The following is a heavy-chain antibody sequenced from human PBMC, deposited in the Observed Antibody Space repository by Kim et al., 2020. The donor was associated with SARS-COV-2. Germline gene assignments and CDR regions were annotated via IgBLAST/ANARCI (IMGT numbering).Heavy chain of an antibody. Sequence: GGSLRLSCAASGFTFSNAWMSWVRQAPGKGLEWVGRFKSKTDGGTTDYAAPVKGRFTISRDDSKNTLFLQMNSLKTEDTAVYYWTTEYCGGDCYPDCYYYGMDVWGQGTTVTVSS. CDR3: TTEYCGGDCYPDCYYYGMDV. J-gene: IGHJ6*02. V-gene: IGHV3-15*01. D-gene: IGHD2-21*02. CDR2: FKSKTDGGTT. CDR1: GFTFSNAW.